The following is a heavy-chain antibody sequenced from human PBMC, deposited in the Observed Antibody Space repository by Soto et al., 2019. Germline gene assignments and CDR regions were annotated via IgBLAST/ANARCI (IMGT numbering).Heavy chain of an antibody. J-gene: IGHJ4*02. CDR3: LAFLSGRPY. D-gene: IGHD1-1*01. V-gene: IGHV3-72*01. Sequence: EVQLAESGGGLVQPGGSLRLSCVVSGFTLSDHDMDWVRQAPGKGLEWVGRSKRKVENYTTEYAASVKGRFTISRHDSENSLSLQMDSLKTEDTAVYYCLAFLSGRPYWGQGTLVTVSS. CDR1: GFTLSDHD. CDR2: SKRKVENYTT.